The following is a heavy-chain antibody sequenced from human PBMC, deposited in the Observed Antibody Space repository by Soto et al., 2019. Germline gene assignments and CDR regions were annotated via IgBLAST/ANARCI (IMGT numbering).Heavy chain of an antibody. CDR3: ARVTVLNYYDSSGYADY. V-gene: IGHV1-69*13. J-gene: IGHJ4*02. Sequence: GASVKVSCKASGGTFSSYAISWVRQAPGQGLEWMGGIIPIFGTANYAQKFQGRVTITADESTSTAYMELSSLRSEDTAVYYCARVTVLNYYDSSGYADYWGQGNLVTVSS. CDR2: IIPIFGTA. CDR1: GGTFSSYA. D-gene: IGHD3-22*01.